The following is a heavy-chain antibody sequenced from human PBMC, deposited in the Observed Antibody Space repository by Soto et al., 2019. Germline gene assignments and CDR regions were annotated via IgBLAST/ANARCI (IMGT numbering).Heavy chain of an antibody. V-gene: IGHV2-5*01. J-gene: IGHJ5*02. D-gene: IGHD3-16*02. Sequence: QITLKESGPTLVKPTQTLTLTCTFSGFSLSTSGVGVGWIRQPPGKALEWLALIYWNDDKRYSPSLKSRLTITKDTSKNQVVPTMTNMDPVDTATYYCAPVGGDDYVWGSYRFTGWFDPWGQGTLVTVSS. CDR2: IYWNDDK. CDR1: GFSLSTSGVG. CDR3: APVGGDDYVWGSYRFTGWFDP.